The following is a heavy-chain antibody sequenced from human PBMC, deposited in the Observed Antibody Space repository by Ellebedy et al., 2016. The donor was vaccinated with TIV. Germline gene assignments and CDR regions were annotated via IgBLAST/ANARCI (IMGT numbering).Heavy chain of an antibody. CDR3: VRDLHWAFDI. D-gene: IGHD1-1*01. V-gene: IGHV3-48*02. J-gene: IGHJ3*02. CDR1: GFTFESYA. Sequence: GESLKISCAASGFTFESYAMNWVRQAPGKGLEWVSYIPRDSDAMSYADSVKGRFTISRDNAKNSLYLQMNSLRDADTAVYYCVRDLHWAFDIWGQGTVVTVSS. CDR2: IPRDSDAM.